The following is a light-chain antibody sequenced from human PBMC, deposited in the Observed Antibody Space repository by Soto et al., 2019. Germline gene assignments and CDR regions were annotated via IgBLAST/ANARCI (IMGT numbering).Light chain of an antibody. CDR2: DAS. J-gene: IGKJ1*01. Sequence: EMVLTQAPATLSLSPGERATVSCRASQSVSSYVAWYQQKPGQTPRLLIYDASNRATGIPARFSGSGSGTDFTLAISSLEPDDFAVYYCQQRSNWPRTFGKGTTVAIQ. CDR3: QQRSNWPRT. CDR1: QSVSSY. V-gene: IGKV3-11*01.